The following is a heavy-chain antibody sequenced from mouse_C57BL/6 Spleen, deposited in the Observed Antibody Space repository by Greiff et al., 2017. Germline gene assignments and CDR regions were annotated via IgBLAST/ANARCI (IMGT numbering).Heavy chain of an antibody. Sequence: EESGPGLVKPSQSLSLTCSVTGYSITSGYYWNWIRQFPGNKLEWMGYISYDGSNNYNPSLKNRISITRDTSKNQFFLKLNSVTTEDTATYYCATPYWYFDVWGTGTTVTVSS. CDR2: ISYDGSN. CDR1: GYSITSGYY. CDR3: ATPYWYFDV. J-gene: IGHJ1*03. V-gene: IGHV3-6*01.